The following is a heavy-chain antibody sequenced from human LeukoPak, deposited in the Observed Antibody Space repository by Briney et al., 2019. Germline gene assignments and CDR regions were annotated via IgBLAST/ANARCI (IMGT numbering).Heavy chain of an antibody. CDR2: ISYSEST. CDR3: ARRGVIRGNQYYYYQMDV. J-gene: IGHJ6*03. CDR1: GGSISDTSYY. Sequence: SETLSLTCTVSGGSISDTSYYWGWIRQPPGKGLEWIGSISYSESTSYNSSLKSRVTISVDASQNQFFLSLSSVTAADTAVYYCARRGVIRGNQYYYYQMDVWGTGTTVTVSS. V-gene: IGHV4-39*01. D-gene: IGHD2-21*01.